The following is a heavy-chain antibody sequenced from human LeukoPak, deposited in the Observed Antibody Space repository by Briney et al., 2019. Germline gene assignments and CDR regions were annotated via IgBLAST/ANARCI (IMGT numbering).Heavy chain of an antibody. Sequence: KPSETLSLTCTVSGYSISSGYYWGWIRRPPGKGLEWIGSIYHSGSTYYNPSLKSRVTISVDTSKDQFSLKLSSVTAADTAVYYCASRITMIVVANHAFDIWGQGTMVTVSS. CDR1: GYSISSGYY. CDR2: IYHSGST. V-gene: IGHV4-38-2*02. D-gene: IGHD3-22*01. CDR3: ASRITMIVVANHAFDI. J-gene: IGHJ3*02.